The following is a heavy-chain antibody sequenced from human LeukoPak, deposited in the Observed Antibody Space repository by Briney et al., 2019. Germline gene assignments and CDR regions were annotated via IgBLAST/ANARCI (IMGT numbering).Heavy chain of an antibody. J-gene: IGHJ3*02. CDR3: ARDSRNYYDSSGYHNALDI. CDR1: GYTFTSYY. D-gene: IGHD3-22*01. Sequence: GASVKVSCKASGYTFTSYYMHWVRQAPGQGLEWMGIINPSGGSTSYAQKFQGRVTMTRDTSTSTVYMELSSLRSEDTAVYYCARDSRNYYDSSGYHNALDIWGQGTMVTVSS. V-gene: IGHV1-46*01. CDR2: INPSGGST.